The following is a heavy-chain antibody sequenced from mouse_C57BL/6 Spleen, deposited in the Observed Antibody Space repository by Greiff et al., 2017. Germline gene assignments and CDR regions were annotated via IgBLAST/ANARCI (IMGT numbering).Heavy chain of an antibody. CDR3: ARDDYDEGYAMDY. J-gene: IGHJ4*01. CDR2: INPYNGGT. CDR1: GYTFTDYY. D-gene: IGHD2-4*01. V-gene: IGHV1-19*01. Sequence: EVQLQQSGPVLVKPGASVKMSCKASGYTFTDYYMNWVKQSHGKSLEWIGVINPYNGGTSYNQKFKGKATLTVDKSSSTAYMELNSLTSEDSAVYYCARDDYDEGYAMDYWGQGTSVTVSS.